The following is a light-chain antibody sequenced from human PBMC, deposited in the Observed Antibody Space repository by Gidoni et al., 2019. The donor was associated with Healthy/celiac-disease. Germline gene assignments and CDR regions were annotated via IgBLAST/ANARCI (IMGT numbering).Light chain of an antibody. CDR2: AAS. V-gene: IGKV1-39*01. Sequence: IQMTQSPSSLSASVGDRVTTTCRASQSISSYLNWSQQKPGKAPKLLISAASSLQSGVPSRFSGSGSWTDFTRSISSRQPEDFATYYCQQSYSTPRTFXQXTRLEIK. CDR3: QQSYSTPRT. J-gene: IGKJ5*01. CDR1: QSISSY.